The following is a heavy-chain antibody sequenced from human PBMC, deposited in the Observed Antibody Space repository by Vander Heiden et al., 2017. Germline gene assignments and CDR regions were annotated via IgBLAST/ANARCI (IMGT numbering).Heavy chain of an antibody. CDR3: AGGATPGDYYAFAI. Sequence: EVQLVESGGGLVQPGGSLRLSCAASGFTFSDHYMDWVRQAPGKGLEWVGRTRNKANSYTTEYAASVKGRFTISRDDSKNSLYLQMNSLKTEDTAVYYCAGGATPGDYYAFAIWGQGTMVTVSS. CDR1: GFTFSDHY. J-gene: IGHJ3*02. CDR2: TRNKANSYTT. D-gene: IGHD4-17*01. V-gene: IGHV3-72*01.